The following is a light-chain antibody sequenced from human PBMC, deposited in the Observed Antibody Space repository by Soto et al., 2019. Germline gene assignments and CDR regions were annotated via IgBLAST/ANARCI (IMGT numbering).Light chain of an antibody. J-gene: IGKJ1*01. V-gene: IGKV4-1*01. CDR2: WAS. CDR3: QQYYSTPLT. CDR1: QSVLYSSNNKNY. Sequence: DIVMTQSPDSLAVSLGERATINCKSSQSVLYSSNNKNYLAWYQQKPGQLPKLLIYWASTRESGVPDRFSGSGSGTDFTRTISSLQAEDVAVFYCQQYYSTPLTFGQGTKVEIK.